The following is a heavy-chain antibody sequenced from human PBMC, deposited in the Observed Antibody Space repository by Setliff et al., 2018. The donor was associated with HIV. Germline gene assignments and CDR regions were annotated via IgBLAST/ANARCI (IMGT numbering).Heavy chain of an antibody. CDR1: GYSFPSYW. J-gene: IGHJ4*02. CDR3: ARRPYFYGSGNLNFFDF. D-gene: IGHD3-10*01. CDR2: FYPGDSDV. Sequence: PGESLKISCKGSGYSFPSYWTGWVRQMPGKGREWLGIFYPGDSDVRYSPSFQGQVTFSADKSISTAYLHWSSLQASDTAIYYCARRPYFYGSGNLNFFDFWGQGTLVTVSS. V-gene: IGHV5-51*01.